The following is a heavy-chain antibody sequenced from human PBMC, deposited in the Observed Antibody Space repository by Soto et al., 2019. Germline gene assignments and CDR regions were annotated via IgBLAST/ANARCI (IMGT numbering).Heavy chain of an antibody. Sequence: VPLVQSGAEVKKPGASVKVSCKASGYPFTSYGISWVRQAPGQGLEWMGWISAYNGNTNYAQKLQGRVTMTTDTSTNTTYMGLRSLTSDDTAVYYCARDAPPEHYWGQVTLVTLAS. CDR1: GYPFTSYG. CDR3: ARDAPPEHY. J-gene: IGHJ4*02. CDR2: ISAYNGNT. V-gene: IGHV1-18*01. D-gene: IGHD1-26*01.